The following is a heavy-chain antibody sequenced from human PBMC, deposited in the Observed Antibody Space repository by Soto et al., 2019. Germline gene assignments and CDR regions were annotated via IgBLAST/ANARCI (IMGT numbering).Heavy chain of an antibody. CDR2: ISYDGSNK. V-gene: IGHV3-30-3*01. Sequence: QVQLVESGGGVVQPGRSLRLSCAASGFTFSSYAMHWVRQAPGKGLEWVAVISYDGSNKYYADSVKGRFTISRDNSKNTLYLQMNSLRAEDTAVYYCARDHDSSGYFRDVWAGAVDYWGQGTLVTVSS. D-gene: IGHD3-22*01. CDR1: GFTFSSYA. CDR3: ARDHDSSGYFRDVWAGAVDY. J-gene: IGHJ4*02.